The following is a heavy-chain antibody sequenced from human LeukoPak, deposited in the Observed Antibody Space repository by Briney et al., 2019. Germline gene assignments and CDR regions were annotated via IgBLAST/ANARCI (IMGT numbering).Heavy chain of an antibody. CDR1: GFTLGNTA. V-gene: IGHV3-23*01. J-gene: IGHJ4*02. D-gene: IGHD2-2*01. CDR2: ITANGVYT. Sequence: GGSLTLSCAASGFTLGNTAMTWVRQVPGKGLEWVSIITANGVYTFFADSVKGRFTIPRDSSKNTLYLQMISLRADDTAVYYCATVGGSCSSSNCYAYFDFWGQGTLVTVSS. CDR3: ATVGGSCSSSNCYAYFDF.